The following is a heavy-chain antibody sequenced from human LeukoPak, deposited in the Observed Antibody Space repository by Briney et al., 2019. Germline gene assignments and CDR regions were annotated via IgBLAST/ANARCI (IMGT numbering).Heavy chain of an antibody. D-gene: IGHD1-26*01. Sequence: SQTLSLTCTVSGGSISSGGYYWSWIRQHPGKGLEWIGYIYYSGSTYYNPSLKSRVTISVDTSKNQFSLKLSSVTAADTAVYYCARELASYQYYFDYWGQGTLVTVSS. V-gene: IGHV4-31*03. CDR1: GGSISSGGYY. CDR2: IYYSGST. CDR3: ARELASYQYYFDY. J-gene: IGHJ4*02.